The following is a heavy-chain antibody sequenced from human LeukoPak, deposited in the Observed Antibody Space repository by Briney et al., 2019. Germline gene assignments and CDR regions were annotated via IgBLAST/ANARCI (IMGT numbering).Heavy chain of an antibody. CDR1: GFTFSSYA. J-gene: IGHJ4*02. Sequence: PGGSLRLSCAASGFTFSSYAMSWVRQAPGKGLGWVSAISGSGGSTYYADSVKGRFTISRDNSKNTLYLQMNSLRAEDTAVYYCAKVAYYYGSGSYVDYWGQGTLVTVSS. V-gene: IGHV3-23*01. D-gene: IGHD3-10*01. CDR2: ISGSGGST. CDR3: AKVAYYYGSGSYVDY.